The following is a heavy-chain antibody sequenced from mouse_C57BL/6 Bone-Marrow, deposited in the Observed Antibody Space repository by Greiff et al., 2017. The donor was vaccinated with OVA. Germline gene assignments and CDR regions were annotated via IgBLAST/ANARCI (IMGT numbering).Heavy chain of an antibody. V-gene: IGHV1-49*01. CDR3: ARRRGWLRRGVYYAMYY. CDR1: YFAFMASA. D-gene: IGHD2-2*01. Sequence: LQQSGAELVRPGSSVKLSCKDSYFAFMASAMHWVKQRPGHGLEWIGSFTMYSDATEYSENFKGKATLTANTSSSTAYMELSSLTSEDSAVYYFARRRGWLRRGVYYAMYYWGQGTSVTVSS. J-gene: IGHJ4*01. CDR2: FTMYSDAT.